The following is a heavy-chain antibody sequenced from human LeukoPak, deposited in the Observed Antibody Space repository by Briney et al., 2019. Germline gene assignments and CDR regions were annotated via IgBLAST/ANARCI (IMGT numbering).Heavy chain of an antibody. CDR3: ARDPWAYCGGDCSRTFYYYYGMDV. CDR1: GYTFTSYY. J-gene: IGHJ6*02. D-gene: IGHD2-21*02. CDR2: INPSGGDT. V-gene: IGHV1-46*01. Sequence: ASVKVSCKASGYTFTSYYMHWVGQAPAQGLEWMGIINPSGGDTNYAQKLQGRVTMTTDTSTSTAYMELRSLRSDDTAVYYCARDPWAYCGGDCSRTFYYYYGMDVWGQGTTVTVSS.